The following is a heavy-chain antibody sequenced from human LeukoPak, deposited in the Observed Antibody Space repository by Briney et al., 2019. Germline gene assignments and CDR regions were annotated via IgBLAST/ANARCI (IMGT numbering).Heavy chain of an antibody. V-gene: IGHV3-23*01. J-gene: IGHJ4*02. CDR3: AKERGYSYGTFDY. CDR2: ISDSGGST. Sequence: GGSLRLSCAASGFTVSSNYMSWVRQAPGKGLEWVSTISDSGGSTYYADSVKGRFTISRDNSKNTVYLQMNSLRAEDTAVYHCAKERGYSYGTFDYWGQGTLVTVSS. D-gene: IGHD5-18*01. CDR1: GFTVSSNY.